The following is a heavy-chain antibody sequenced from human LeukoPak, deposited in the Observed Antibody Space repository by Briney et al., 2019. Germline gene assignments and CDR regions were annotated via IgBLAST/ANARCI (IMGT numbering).Heavy chain of an antibody. V-gene: IGHV4-59*01. CDR1: GGSISSYY. CDR3: ARLLSGSYLQFDY. Sequence: SETLSLTCTVSGGSISSYYWSWIRQPPGKGLEWIGYIYYSGSTNYNPSLKSRVTISVDTSKNQFSLKLTSVTAADTAVYYCARLLSGSYLQFDYWGQGTLVTASS. D-gene: IGHD1-26*01. J-gene: IGHJ4*02. CDR2: IYYSGST.